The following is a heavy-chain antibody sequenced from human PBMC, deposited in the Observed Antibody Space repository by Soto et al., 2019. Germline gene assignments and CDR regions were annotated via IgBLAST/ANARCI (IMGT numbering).Heavy chain of an antibody. CDR1: GFTFSSYA. V-gene: IGHV3-23*01. J-gene: IGHJ4*02. CDR3: AKDLRDIVVVVAATLEYFDY. Sequence: GGSLRLSCAASGFTFSSYAMSWVRQAPGKGLEWVSAISGSGGSTYYADSVKGRFTISRDNSKNTLYLQMNSLRAEDTAVYYCAKDLRDIVVVVAATLEYFDYCGQGPLVTVYS. CDR2: ISGSGGST. D-gene: IGHD2-15*01.